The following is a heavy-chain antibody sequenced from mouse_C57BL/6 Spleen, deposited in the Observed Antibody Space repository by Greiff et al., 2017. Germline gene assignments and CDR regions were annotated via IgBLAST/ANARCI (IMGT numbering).Heavy chain of an antibody. CDR1: GFTFSDYY. CDR3: ARGYYYGSSYYFDY. CDR2: INYDGSST. V-gene: IGHV5-16*01. D-gene: IGHD1-1*01. J-gene: IGHJ2*01. Sequence: EVQVVESEGGLVQPGSSMKLSCTASGFTFSDYYMAWVRQVPEKGLEWVANINYDGSSTYYLDSLKSRFIISRDNAKNILYLQMSSLKSEDTATYYCARGYYYGSSYYFDYWGQGTTLTVSS.